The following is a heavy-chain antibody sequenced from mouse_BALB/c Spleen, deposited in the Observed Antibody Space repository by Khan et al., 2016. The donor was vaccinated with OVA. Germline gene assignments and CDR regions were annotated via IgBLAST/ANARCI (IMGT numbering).Heavy chain of an antibody. CDR3: ARLAYYYNSEGFAY. CDR1: GFTFSTYG. CDR2: ISSGGHYT. Sequence: EVKVEESGGDLVKTGGSLKLSCAASGFTFSTYGMSWVRQTPDKRLEWVATISSGGHYTYYIDSVKGRFTISRDNAKNILYLQMTSLRSEDTARYYCARLAYYYNSEGFAYWGQGTLVTVSA. V-gene: IGHV5-6*02. D-gene: IGHD1-1*01. J-gene: IGHJ3*01.